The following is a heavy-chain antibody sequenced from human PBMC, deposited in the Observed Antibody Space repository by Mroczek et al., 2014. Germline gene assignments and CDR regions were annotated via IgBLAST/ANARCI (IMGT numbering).Heavy chain of an antibody. CDR1: GGSFSGYY. CDR2: INHSGST. Sequence: QVQLQQWGAGLLKPSETLSLTCAVYGGSFSGYYWSWIRQPPGKGLEWIGEINHSGSTNYNPSLKSRVTISVNTSKNQFSLKLSSVTAADTAVYYCARGLRAVGRYRLGPYYFDYWGQGTLVTVSS. D-gene: IGHD3-16*02. J-gene: IGHJ4*02. CDR3: ARGLRAVGRYRLGPYYFDY. V-gene: IGHV4-34*01.